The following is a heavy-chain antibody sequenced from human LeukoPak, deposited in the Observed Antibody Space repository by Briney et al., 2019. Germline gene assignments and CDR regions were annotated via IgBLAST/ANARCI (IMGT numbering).Heavy chain of an antibody. CDR2: IYYSGST. CDR1: GGSISSGSYY. V-gene: IGHV4-61*05. D-gene: IGHD2-15*01. CDR3: ARGYCSGGSCYSYYYYNYMDV. Sequence: SETLSLTCTVSGGSISSGSYYWGWIRQPPGKGLEWIGYIYYSGSTNYSPSLRSRVTISVDTSKNQFSLKLSSVTAADTAVYYCARGYCSGGSCYSYYYYNYMDVWGKGTTVTVSS. J-gene: IGHJ6*03.